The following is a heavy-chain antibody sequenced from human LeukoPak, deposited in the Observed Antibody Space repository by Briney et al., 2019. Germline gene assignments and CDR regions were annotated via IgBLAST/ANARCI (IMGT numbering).Heavy chain of an antibody. CDR1: GGTFSSYA. J-gene: IGHJ6*03. Sequence: SVKVSCKASGGTFSSYAISWVRQAPGQGLEWMGGIIPIFGTANYAQKFQGRVTITTDESTSTAYMELSSLRSEDTAVYYCATGSGSYWYYYYYMDVWGKGTTVTVSS. V-gene: IGHV1-69*05. CDR3: ATGSGSYWYYYYYMDV. CDR2: IIPIFGTA. D-gene: IGHD1-26*01.